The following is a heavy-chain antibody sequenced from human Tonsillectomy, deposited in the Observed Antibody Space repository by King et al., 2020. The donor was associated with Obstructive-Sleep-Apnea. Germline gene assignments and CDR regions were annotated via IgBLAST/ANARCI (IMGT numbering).Heavy chain of an antibody. CDR2: IYYSGST. V-gene: IGHV4-39*07. CDR3: ARGFKLVVGGTEFDY. Sequence: QLQESGPGLVKPSETLSLTCNVSGGSISSSSYYWGWIRQPPGKGLEWIGTIYYSGSTYYNPSVKSRVTISVDTSKNQFSLKLSSVTAADTAVYYCARGFKLVVGGTEFDYWGQGTLVTVSS. CDR1: GGSISSSSYY. J-gene: IGHJ4*02. D-gene: IGHD2-15*01.